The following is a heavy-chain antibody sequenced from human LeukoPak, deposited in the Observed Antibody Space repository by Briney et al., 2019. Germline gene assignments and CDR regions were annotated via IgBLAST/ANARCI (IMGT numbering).Heavy chain of an antibody. V-gene: IGHV1-2*02. CDR3: ARDYFYRSHGFDP. CDR2: INPNSGGT. J-gene: IGHJ5*02. D-gene: IGHD1-14*01. Sequence: GASVKVSCKASGYTFTGYYMHWVRQAPGQGLEWMGWINPNSGGTNYAQKFQGRVTMTRDTSISTAYMELSRLRSDDTAVYYCARDYFYRSHGFDPWGQGTLVTLSS. CDR1: GYTFTGYY.